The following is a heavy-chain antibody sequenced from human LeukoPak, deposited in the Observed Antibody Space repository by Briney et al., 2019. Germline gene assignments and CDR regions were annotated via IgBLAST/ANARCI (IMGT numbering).Heavy chain of an antibody. CDR1: GFSFSNFS. CDR2: IVGSWST. CDR3: ARIGAGSPRDY. Sequence: AGSLRLSCAVYGFSFSNFSMTWVRQAPGKGLEWVSSIVGSWSTYYADSLKGRFTISRDNAKNPLYLQMNSLRAEDTAVYYCARIGAGSPRDYWGQGTLVTV. D-gene: IGHD6-13*01. J-gene: IGHJ4*02. V-gene: IGHV3-69-1*01.